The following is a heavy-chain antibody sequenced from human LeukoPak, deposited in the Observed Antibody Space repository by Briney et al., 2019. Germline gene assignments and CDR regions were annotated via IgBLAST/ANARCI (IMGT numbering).Heavy chain of an antibody. Sequence: PGGSLRLSCAASGFTVSSNYMNWVRQAPGKGLEWVSVIYSGGSTYYADSVKGRFTISRDNSKNTLYLQMNSLRAEDTAVYYCARGYYDSNPHFDYWGQGTLVTVSS. CDR3: ARGYYDSNPHFDY. V-gene: IGHV3-66*01. CDR1: GFTVSSNY. CDR2: IYSGGST. D-gene: IGHD3-22*01. J-gene: IGHJ4*02.